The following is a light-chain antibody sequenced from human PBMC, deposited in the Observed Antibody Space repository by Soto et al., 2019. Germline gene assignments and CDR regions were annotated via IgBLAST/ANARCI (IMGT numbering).Light chain of an antibody. CDR2: GSA. CDR3: QQYHSWPA. J-gene: IGKJ1*01. V-gene: IGKV3-15*01. Sequence: EIVMTQSPATLSVSPGERATLSCRASQSVFSSLAWYQQRPGQAPRLLIYGSATRATGIPDTFSGSGSGTEFTLTISSLQSEDSAVYYCQQYHSWPAFGQGTKVEIK. CDR1: QSVFSS.